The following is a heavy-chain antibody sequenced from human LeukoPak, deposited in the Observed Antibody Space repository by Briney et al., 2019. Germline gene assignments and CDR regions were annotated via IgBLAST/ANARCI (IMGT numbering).Heavy chain of an antibody. CDR2: ISFSGGST. CDR3: AKGPPRPTIAAAEFGY. CDR1: GFTFSSYA. D-gene: IGHD6-13*01. Sequence: GGSLRLSCVASGFTFSSYAMSWVRQAPGKGLEWVSAISFSGGSTYYADFLKGRSTISRDSSNSTLSLQMNSLRADDTAVYYCAKGPPRPTIAAAEFGYWGQGTLVTVSS. J-gene: IGHJ4*02. V-gene: IGHV3-23*01.